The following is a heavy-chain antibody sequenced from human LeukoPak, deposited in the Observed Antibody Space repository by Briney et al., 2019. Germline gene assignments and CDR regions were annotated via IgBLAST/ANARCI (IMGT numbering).Heavy chain of an antibody. Sequence: PGGSLRLSCAASGFSFNSYAMSWVRQAPGKGLGWVSGISGSGGSTYYADSVKGRFSTSRDNSKNTLYLQMNSLRAEDTAVYYCAKDGDYGGWYFDLWGRGTVVTVSS. V-gene: IGHV3-23*01. J-gene: IGHJ2*01. CDR2: ISGSGGST. D-gene: IGHD4-23*01. CDR1: GFSFNSYA. CDR3: AKDGDYGGWYFDL.